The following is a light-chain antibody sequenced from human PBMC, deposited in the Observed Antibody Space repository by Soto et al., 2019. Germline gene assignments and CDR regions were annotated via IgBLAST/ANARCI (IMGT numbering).Light chain of an antibody. J-gene: IGLJ2*01. CDR3: QVWDSSSDHVV. CDR2: YDS. CDR1: NIGSKS. Sequence: SYELTQPPSVSVAPGKTARITCGGNNIGSKSVHWYQQKPGQAPVVVIYYDSDRPSGIPERFSGSNSGNMATLTISRVEAGDEADYYCQVWDSSSDHVVFGGGTQLTVL. V-gene: IGLV3-21*04.